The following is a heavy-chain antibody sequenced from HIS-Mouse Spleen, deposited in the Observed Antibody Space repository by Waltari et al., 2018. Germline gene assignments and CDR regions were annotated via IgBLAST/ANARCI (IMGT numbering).Heavy chain of an antibody. CDR2: IYYSGST. D-gene: IGHD6-13*01. CDR1: GGSIISSSYY. Sequence: QLQLQESGPGLVKPSETLSLTCPVSGGSIISSSYYCGWIRQPPGKGLEWIGSIYYSGSTYYNPSLKSRVTISVDTSKNQFSLKLSSVTAADTAVYYCAREIPYSSSWYDWYFDLWGRGTLVTVSS. V-gene: IGHV4-39*07. CDR3: AREIPYSSSWYDWYFDL. J-gene: IGHJ2*01.